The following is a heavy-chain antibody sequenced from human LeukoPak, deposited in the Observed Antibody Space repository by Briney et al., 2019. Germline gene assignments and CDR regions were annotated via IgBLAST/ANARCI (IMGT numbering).Heavy chain of an antibody. CDR1: GGSFSGYY. D-gene: IGHD2-2*01. J-gene: IGHJ4*02. CDR3: AISLGYCSSTSCYWDDY. CDR2: INHSGST. Sequence: PSETLSLTCAVYGGSFSGYYWSWIRQPPGKGLEWIGEINHSGSTNYNPSLKSRVTMSVDTSKNQFSLKLSSVTAADTAVYYCAISLGYCSSTSCYWDDYWGQGTLVTVSS. V-gene: IGHV4-34*01.